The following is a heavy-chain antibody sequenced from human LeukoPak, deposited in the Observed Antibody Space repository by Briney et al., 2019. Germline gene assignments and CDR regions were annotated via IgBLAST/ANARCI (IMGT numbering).Heavy chain of an antibody. J-gene: IGHJ6*02. D-gene: IGHD3-10*01. CDR2: ISYDGSNK. V-gene: IGHV3-30*18. Sequence: GGSLRLSCAASGFTFSSYGMHGVRQAPGKGREWVAVISYDGSNKYYADSVKGRFTISRDNSKNTLYLQMNSLRAEDTAVYYCAKDMIWFGELLSGMDVWGQGTTVTVSS. CDR1: GFTFSSYG. CDR3: AKDMIWFGELLSGMDV.